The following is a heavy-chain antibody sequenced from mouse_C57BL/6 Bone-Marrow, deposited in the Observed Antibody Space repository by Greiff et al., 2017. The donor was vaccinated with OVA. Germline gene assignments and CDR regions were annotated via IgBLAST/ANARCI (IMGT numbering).Heavy chain of an antibody. CDR3: FITTVGYWYFDV. J-gene: IGHJ1*03. CDR1: GYTFTSYW. CDR2: IHPNSGST. D-gene: IGHD1-1*01. V-gene: IGHV1-64*01. Sequence: VQLQQPGAELVKPGASVKLSCKASGYTFTSYWMHWVKQRPGQGLEWIGLIHPNSGSTNYNEKFKSKATLTVAKSSSAAYMQLSSLTSEDSAVYYCFITTVGYWYFDVGGTGKAVTVTA.